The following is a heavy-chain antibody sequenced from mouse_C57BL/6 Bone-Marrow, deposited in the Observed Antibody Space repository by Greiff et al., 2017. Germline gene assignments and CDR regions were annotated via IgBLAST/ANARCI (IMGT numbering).Heavy chain of an antibody. Sequence: QVQLQQSGAELVKPGASVKISCKASGYAFSSYWMNWVKQRPGKGLEWIGQIHPGDGDTNYNRTFKGKATLTADKSSSTAYMQLSSLPSADSAVYFCAREIDSSGYGFAYWGQGTLVTVSA. CDR1: GYAFSSYW. J-gene: IGHJ3*01. D-gene: IGHD3-2*02. V-gene: IGHV1-80*01. CDR2: IHPGDGDT. CDR3: AREIDSSGYGFAY.